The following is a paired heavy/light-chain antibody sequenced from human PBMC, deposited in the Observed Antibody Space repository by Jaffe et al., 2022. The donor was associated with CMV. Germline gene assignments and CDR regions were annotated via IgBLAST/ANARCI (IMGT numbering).Heavy chain of an antibody. CDR1: GYTFTSYG. D-gene: IGHD6-19*01. Sequence: QVQLVQSGAEVKKPGASVNVSCKASGYTFTSYGVTWVRQAPGQGLEWMGWISAYNGNTNYAQNLQGRVTMTTDTSTSTAYMELRSLKSDDTAVYYCARDRSTYSSGWYGEAFDNWGQGTLVTVSS. CDR3: ARDRSTYSSGWYGEAFDN. V-gene: IGHV1-18*01. J-gene: IGHJ4*02. CDR2: ISAYNGNT.
Light chain of an antibody. CDR3: QQYGSSPWT. CDR1: QSVSSSY. Sequence: EIVLTQSPGTLSLSPGERATLSCRASQSVSSSYLAWYQQKPGQAPRLLIYDASSRATGIPDRFSGSGSGTDFTLTISRLEPEDFAVFYCQQYGSSPWTFGQGTKVEIK. J-gene: IGKJ1*01. V-gene: IGKV3-20*01. CDR2: DAS.